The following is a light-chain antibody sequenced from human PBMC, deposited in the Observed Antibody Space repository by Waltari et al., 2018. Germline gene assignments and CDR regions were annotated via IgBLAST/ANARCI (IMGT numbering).Light chain of an antibody. CDR1: QSVGKY. V-gene: IGKV3-20*01. J-gene: IGKJ1*01. CDR2: HTS. CDR3: QMYVNLPAT. Sequence: EIVLTQSPGTLSLSPGERATLSCRASQSVGKYLAWYQQKPGQAPRLLLYHTSTSATGIPDRFSGSGSGTDFSLTISRLEPEDFAVYHCQMYVNLPATFGQGTKVEI.